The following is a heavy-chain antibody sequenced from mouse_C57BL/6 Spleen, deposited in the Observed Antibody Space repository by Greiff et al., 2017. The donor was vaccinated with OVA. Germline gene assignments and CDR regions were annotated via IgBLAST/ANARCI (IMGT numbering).Heavy chain of an antibody. CDR3: ARRWLEGYFDV. D-gene: IGHD2-3*01. J-gene: IGHJ1*03. Sequence: EVHLVESGGDLVKPGGSLKLSCAASGFTFSSYGMSWVRQTPDKRLEWVATISSGGSYTYYPDSVKGRFTISRDNAKNTLYLQMSSLKSEDTAMYYCARRWLEGYFDVWGTGTTVTVSS. CDR2: ISSGGSYT. CDR1: GFTFSSYG. V-gene: IGHV5-6*01.